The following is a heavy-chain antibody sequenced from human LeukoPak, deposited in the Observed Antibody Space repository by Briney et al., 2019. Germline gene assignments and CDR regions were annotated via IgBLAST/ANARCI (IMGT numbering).Heavy chain of an antibody. CDR1: GGSFSGYY. J-gene: IGHJ3*01. CDR2: INNYGSI. Sequence: SETLSLTCAVYGGSFSGYYWSWIRQSPGKGPECIGEINNYGSINYNPSLKSRVTISVDTSKNQFSLKLSSVIAADTAMYYCARVRLWLGAFNAFDVWGQGTMVTVSS. D-gene: IGHD3-10*01. V-gene: IGHV4-34*01. CDR3: ARVRLWLGAFNAFDV.